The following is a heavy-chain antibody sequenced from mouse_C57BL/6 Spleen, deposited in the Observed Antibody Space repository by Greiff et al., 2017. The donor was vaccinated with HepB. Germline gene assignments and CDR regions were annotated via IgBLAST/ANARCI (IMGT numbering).Heavy chain of an antibody. CDR2: IRSKSNNYAT. J-gene: IGHJ2*01. CDR1: GFSFNTYA. CDR3: VRQGIYYYGPFDY. Sequence: EVMLVESGGGLVQPKGSLKLSCAASGFSFNTYAMNWVRQAPGKGLEWVARIRSKSNNYATYYADSVKDRFTISRDDSESMLYLQMNNLKTEDTAMYYCVRQGIYYYGPFDYWGQGTTLSVSS. V-gene: IGHV10-1*01. D-gene: IGHD1-1*01.